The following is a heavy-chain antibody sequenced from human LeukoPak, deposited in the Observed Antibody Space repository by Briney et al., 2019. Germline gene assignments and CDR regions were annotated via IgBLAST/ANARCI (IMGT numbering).Heavy chain of an antibody. J-gene: IGHJ4*02. CDR1: GGSISSYY. CDR2: IYYSGST. CDR3: ARHGSIVVPAATDFDY. Sequence: PSETLSLTCTVPGGSISSYYWSWIRQPPGKGLEWIGYIYYSGSTNYNPSLKSRVTISVDTSKNQFSLKLSSVTAADTAVYYCARHGSIVVPAATDFDYWGQGTLVTVSS. D-gene: IGHD2-2*01. V-gene: IGHV4-59*08.